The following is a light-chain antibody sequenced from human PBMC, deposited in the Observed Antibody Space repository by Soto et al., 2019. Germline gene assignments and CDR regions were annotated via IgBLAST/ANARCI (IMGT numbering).Light chain of an antibody. CDR1: QSVGSSH. CDR2: GAS. V-gene: IGKV3-20*01. J-gene: IGKJ2*01. Sequence: DIVLTQSPGTLSLSPGERATLSCRASQSVGSSHLAWYQQKPGQAPRLVIYGASNRATGIPDRFSGSGSGIDFTLTISRLEPEDFAVYYCQQYDSSPLYTFGQGTKLEIK. CDR3: QQYDSSPLYT.